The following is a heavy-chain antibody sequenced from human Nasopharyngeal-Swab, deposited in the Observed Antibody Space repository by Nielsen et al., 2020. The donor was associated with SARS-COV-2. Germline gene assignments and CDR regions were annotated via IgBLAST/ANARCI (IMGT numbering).Heavy chain of an antibody. CDR3: ANMPIDY. CDR2: ISGSGGST. V-gene: IGHV3-23*01. D-gene: IGHD2-2*01. Sequence: ESLKTSFAASGFTFSSYAMSWVRQAPGKGLEWVSAISGSGGSTYYADSVKGRFTISRDNSKNTLYLQMNSLRAQDTAVYYCANMPIDYWGQGTLVTVSS. J-gene: IGHJ4*02. CDR1: GFTFSSYA.